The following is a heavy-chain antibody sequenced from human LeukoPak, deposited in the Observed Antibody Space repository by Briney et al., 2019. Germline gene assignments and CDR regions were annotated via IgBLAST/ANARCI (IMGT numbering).Heavy chain of an antibody. Sequence: SETLSLTCAVSGGSVSSSKYLWGWIRQPPGKELEWIGSISYSGNADYNPSLRSRVTLSVDTSKSQFSLKLTSVTAADSVVYYCAGLGVMVLVYQFESWGQGTPVTVSS. CDR1: GGSVSSSKYL. V-gene: IGHV4-39*07. CDR2: ISYSGNA. J-gene: IGHJ4*02. D-gene: IGHD2-21*01. CDR3: AGLGVMVLVYQFES.